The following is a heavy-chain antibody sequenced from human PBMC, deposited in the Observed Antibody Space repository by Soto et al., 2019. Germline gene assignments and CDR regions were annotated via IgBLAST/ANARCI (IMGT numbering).Heavy chain of an antibody. V-gene: IGHV4-39*02. J-gene: IGHJ6*02. Sequence: SETLSLTCTVSGGSISSSSYYWGWIRQPPGKGLEWIGSIYYSGSTYYNPSLKSRVTISVDTSKNQFSLKLSSVTAADTAVYYCARDRIAVAGIYYYGMDVWGQGTTVTVSS. CDR3: ARDRIAVAGIYYYGMDV. CDR1: GGSISSSSYY. D-gene: IGHD6-19*01. CDR2: IYYSGST.